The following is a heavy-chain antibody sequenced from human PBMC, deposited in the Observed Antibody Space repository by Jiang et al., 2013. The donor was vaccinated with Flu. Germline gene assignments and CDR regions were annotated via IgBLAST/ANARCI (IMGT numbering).Heavy chain of an antibody. D-gene: IGHD5-18*01. Sequence: GWVRQMPGKGLEWMGIIYPSDSQTRYSPSFQGQVTMSADKSINTAYLQWSSLKASDTAIYYCAKVGHGGYSSGLLEFWGQGTQVTVSS. J-gene: IGHJ4*02. CDR3: AKVGHGGYSSGLLEF. CDR2: IYPSDSQT. V-gene: IGHV5-51*01.